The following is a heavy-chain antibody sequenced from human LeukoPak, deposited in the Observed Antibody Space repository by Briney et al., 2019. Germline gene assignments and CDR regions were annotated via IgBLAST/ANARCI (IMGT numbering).Heavy chain of an antibody. Sequence: GGSLRPSCTASGFTFINYDMNWVRQAPGKGLEWISYIRSSGNIIYYADFLKGRFSISRDNGKNTMFLQMNTLRAEDTAVYYCARDRGGFYFDLWGQGTLVTVSS. J-gene: IGHJ4*02. CDR3: ARDRGGFYFDL. CDR2: IRSSGNII. D-gene: IGHD3-10*01. V-gene: IGHV3-48*03. CDR1: GFTFINYD.